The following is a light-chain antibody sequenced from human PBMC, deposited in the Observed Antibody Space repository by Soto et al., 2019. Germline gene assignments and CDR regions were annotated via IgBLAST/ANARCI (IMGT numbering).Light chain of an antibody. CDR2: EVS. V-gene: IGLV2-14*01. CDR1: SSDVGGYNY. J-gene: IGLJ1*01. Sequence: QSVLTQPASVSGSPGQSITISCTGTSSDVGGYNYVSWYQQHPGKAPKVMIYEVSNRPSGVSNRFSASKSGNTASLTISGLQSEDEADYYCGSCSSASPSYLFGTGTKVTVL. CDR3: GSCSSASPSYL.